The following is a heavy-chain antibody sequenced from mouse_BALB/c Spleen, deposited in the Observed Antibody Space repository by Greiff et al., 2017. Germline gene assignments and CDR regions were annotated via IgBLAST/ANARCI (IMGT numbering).Heavy chain of an antibody. V-gene: IGHV7-3*02. D-gene: IGHD2-1*01. CDR3: ARDIRGNYPFAY. CDR2: IRNKANGYTT. Sequence: EVQGVESGGGLVQPGGSLRLSCATSGFTFTDYYMSWVRQPPGKALEWLGFIRNKANGYTTEYSASVKGQFTISRDNSQSILYLQMNTLRAEDSATYYCARDIRGNYPFAYWGQGTLVTVSA. CDR1: GFTFTDYY. J-gene: IGHJ3*01.